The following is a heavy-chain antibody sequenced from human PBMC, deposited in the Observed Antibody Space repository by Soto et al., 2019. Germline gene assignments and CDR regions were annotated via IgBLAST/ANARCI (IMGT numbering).Heavy chain of an antibody. Sequence: QVQLVQSGAEVKKPGSSVKVSCKASGGTFSSYAISWVRQAPGQGLEWMGGIIPIFGTANYAQKFQGRVTVAADESTSAGYRELGGLRTGDPAVYYCAGVRGGGSNWLDPWGQGTLVTVSS. CDR3: AGVRGGGSNWLDP. CDR1: GGTFSSYA. D-gene: IGHD3-10*01. V-gene: IGHV1-69*12. J-gene: IGHJ5*02. CDR2: IIPIFGTA.